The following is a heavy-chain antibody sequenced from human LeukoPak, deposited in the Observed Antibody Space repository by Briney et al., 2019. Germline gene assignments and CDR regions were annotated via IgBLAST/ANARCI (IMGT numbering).Heavy chain of an antibody. J-gene: IGHJ5*02. V-gene: IGHV4-39*06. CDR3: SRDRASVIVVVPAAARFDP. CDR2: IYYSGST. CDR1: GGSISSSSYY. Sequence: PSETLSLTCTVSGGSISSSSYYWGWIRQPPGKGLEWIGSIYYSGSTYYNPSLKSRVTISVDTSKNQFPLKLSSVTAADTAVYYCSRDRASVIVVVPAAARFDPWGQGTLVTVSS. D-gene: IGHD2-2*01.